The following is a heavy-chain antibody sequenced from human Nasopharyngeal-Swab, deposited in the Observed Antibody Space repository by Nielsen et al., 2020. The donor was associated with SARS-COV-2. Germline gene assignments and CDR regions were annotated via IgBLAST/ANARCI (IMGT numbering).Heavy chain of an antibody. D-gene: IGHD6-13*01. CDR1: GFTVSSNY. V-gene: IGHV3-53*01. J-gene: IGHJ4*03. CDR2: IYSGGST. CDR3: ARVEIAAAGTGNFDY. Sequence: GGPLRLSCAASGFTVSSNYMSWVRQAPGKGLEWVSVIYSGGSTYYADSVKGRFTISRDNSKNTLYLQMNSLRAEDTAVYYCARVEIAAAGTGNFDYWGQGTTVTVSS.